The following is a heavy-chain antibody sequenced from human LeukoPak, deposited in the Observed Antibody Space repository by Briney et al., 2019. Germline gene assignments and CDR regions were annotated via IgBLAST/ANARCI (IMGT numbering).Heavy chain of an antibody. V-gene: IGHV1-3*01. CDR1: GHTFTSYA. J-gene: IGHJ6*04. CDR3: ARWGGTVAGNGVRYYYGMDV. CDR2: INAGNGNT. Sequence: ASVKVSCKASGHTFTSYAMHWVRQAPGQRLEWMGWINAGNGNTKYSQKFQGRVTITRDTSASTAYMELSSLRSEDTAVYYCARWGGTVAGNGVRYYYGMDVWGKGTTVTVSS. D-gene: IGHD6-19*01.